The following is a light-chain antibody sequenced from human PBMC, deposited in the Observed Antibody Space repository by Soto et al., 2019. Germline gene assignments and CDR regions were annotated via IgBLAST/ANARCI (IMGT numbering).Light chain of an antibody. J-gene: IGKJ1*01. CDR3: QQYNNWPPKT. Sequence: EIVMTQSPATLSVSPGERATLSCRASQSVSSNLAWYQQKPGQAPRLLIYGASTRSTGIPARFSGSGSGTAFTLTISSLQSEDFAVYYCQQYNNWPPKTFGQGTKVEIQ. CDR1: QSVSSN. V-gene: IGKV3-15*01. CDR2: GAS.